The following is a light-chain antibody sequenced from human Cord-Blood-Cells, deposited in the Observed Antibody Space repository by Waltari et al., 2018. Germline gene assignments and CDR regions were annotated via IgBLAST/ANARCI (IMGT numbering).Light chain of an antibody. V-gene: IGLV2-14*03. Sequence: QSALTHPASVSGSPGQSITISCTGTSSNVGRYNSLSWYQQHPGKAPKLMIDDVSNRSSGVSNLFSGSKSGNTASLTISGLQAEDEADYYCRSYTSSSTLVFGGGTKLTVL. J-gene: IGLJ3*02. CDR2: DVS. CDR3: RSYTSSSTLV. CDR1: SSNVGRYNS.